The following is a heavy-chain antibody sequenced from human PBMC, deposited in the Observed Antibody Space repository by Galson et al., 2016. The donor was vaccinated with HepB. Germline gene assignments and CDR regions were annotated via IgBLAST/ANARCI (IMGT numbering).Heavy chain of an antibody. V-gene: IGHV3-7*01. CDR1: GFTFSSYW. CDR3: ARNQRWHFDL. J-gene: IGHJ2*01. Sequence: SLRLSCAASGFTFSSYWMTWVRQAPGKGLEWVANIKEDGSEEYYVDSVKGRFTISRDNAENSLYLQMNSLRAEDTAVYYCARNQRWHFDLWGRGTLVTVSS. CDR2: IKEDGSEE.